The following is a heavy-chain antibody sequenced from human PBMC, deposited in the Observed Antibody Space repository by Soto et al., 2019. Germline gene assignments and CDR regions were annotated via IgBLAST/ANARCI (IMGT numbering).Heavy chain of an antibody. CDR2: ISGYNGNT. J-gene: IGHJ6*02. Sequence: QVQLVQSGPEVRKPGASVKVSCKASGYIFSRYGISWVRQAPGQGLEWMAWISGYNGNTKFGERVQGRVNVTTDTSTSTAYMESRSLSSDDTAVYSCAIEAGAERNSYVLDVWGQGTTVIVSS. D-gene: IGHD1-26*01. CDR1: GYIFSRYG. V-gene: IGHV1-18*04. CDR3: AIEAGAERNSYVLDV.